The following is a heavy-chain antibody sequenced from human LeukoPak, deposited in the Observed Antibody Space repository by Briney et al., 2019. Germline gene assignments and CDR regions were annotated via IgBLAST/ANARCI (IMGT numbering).Heavy chain of an antibody. CDR2: ISHDGSNK. Sequence: GGSLRLSCAASGFTFSSYAMHWVRQAPGKGLEWVAGISHDGSNKYYADSVKGRFTISRDNSKNTLYLQMNSLRAEDTAVYYCARGGYIVVVPAAMYVPYYFDYWGPGTLVTVSS. V-gene: IGHV3-30*04. J-gene: IGHJ4*02. D-gene: IGHD2-2*01. CDR3: ARGGYIVVVPAAMYVPYYFDY. CDR1: GFTFSSYA.